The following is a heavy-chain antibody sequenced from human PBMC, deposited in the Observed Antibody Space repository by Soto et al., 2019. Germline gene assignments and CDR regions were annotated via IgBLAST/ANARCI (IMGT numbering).Heavy chain of an antibody. V-gene: IGHV3-15*07. CDR2: IKSKTDGGTT. CDR3: TTDFLADYYFDY. D-gene: IGHD3-3*01. CDR1: GFTFSNAW. J-gene: IGHJ4*02. Sequence: GGSLRLSCAASGFTFSNAWMNWVRQAPGKGLEWVGRIKSKTDGGTTDYAAPVKGRFTISRDDSKNTLYLQMNSLKTEATAVYYCTTDFLADYYFDYWGQGTLVTVSS.